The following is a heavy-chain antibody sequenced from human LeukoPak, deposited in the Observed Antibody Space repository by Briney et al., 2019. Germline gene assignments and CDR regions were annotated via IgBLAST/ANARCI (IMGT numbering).Heavy chain of an antibody. V-gene: IGHV3-20*04. D-gene: IGHD5-18*01. CDR2: IDWNGGTT. CDR1: GPIFDDYG. J-gene: IGHJ3*02. Sequence: PGGSLRLSCILSGPIFDDYGISWVRQARGEGLELVSCIDWNGGTTSYADSVEGRCTISRDNAKNSLYLQVKSLRDEDTALYYCVRDKDIQGYSYGYYSERSGYEDALDIWGQGTMVTVSS. CDR3: VRDKDIQGYSYGYYSERSGYEDALDI.